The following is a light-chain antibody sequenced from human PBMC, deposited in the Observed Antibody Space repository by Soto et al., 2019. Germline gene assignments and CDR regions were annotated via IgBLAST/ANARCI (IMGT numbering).Light chain of an antibody. CDR1: QSVLYSSNNKNY. CDR3: QQYYGTSYT. Sequence: DIVMTQSPDSLAVSLDERATINCKSSQSVLYSSNNKNYLAWYQHKPGQPPKLLIYWASTRESGVPDRFSGSGSGTDFTLTISSLQAEDVAVYYCQQYYGTSYTFGQGTKLEIK. J-gene: IGKJ2*01. CDR2: WAS. V-gene: IGKV4-1*01.